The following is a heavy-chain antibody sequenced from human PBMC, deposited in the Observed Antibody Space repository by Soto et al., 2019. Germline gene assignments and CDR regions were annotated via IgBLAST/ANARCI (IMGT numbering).Heavy chain of an antibody. CDR2: IYPGDSDT. CDR3: ARWGSSGYDSYYLFDY. V-gene: IGHV5-51*01. CDR1: GYSFTSYW. D-gene: IGHD5-12*01. Sequence: LGESLKISCKGSGYSFTSYWIGWVRQMPGKGLEWMGIIYPGDSDTRYSPSFQGQVTISADKSISTAYLQWSSLKASDTAMYYCARWGSSGYDSYYLFDYWGQGTLVTVSS. J-gene: IGHJ4*02.